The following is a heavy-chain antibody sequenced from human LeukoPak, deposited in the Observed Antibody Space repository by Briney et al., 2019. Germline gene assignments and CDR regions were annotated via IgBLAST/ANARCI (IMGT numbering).Heavy chain of an antibody. V-gene: IGHV1-69*05. Sequence: ASVKVSCKASGGTISSYAISWVRQAPGQGLEWMGRIIPIFGTANYAQKFQGRVTITTDESTSTAYMELSSLRSEDTAVYYCARDGGVLRFLEWLPDYWGQGTLVTVSS. J-gene: IGHJ4*02. CDR2: IIPIFGTA. CDR1: GGTISSYA. CDR3: ARDGGVLRFLEWLPDY. D-gene: IGHD3-3*01.